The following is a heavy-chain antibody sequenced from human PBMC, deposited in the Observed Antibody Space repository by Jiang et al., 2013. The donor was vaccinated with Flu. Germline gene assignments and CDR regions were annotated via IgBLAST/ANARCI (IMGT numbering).Heavy chain of an antibody. CDR1: GYTFTGYY. V-gene: IGHV1-2*02. Sequence: SGAEVKKPGASVKVSCKASGYTFTGYYMHWVRQAPGQGLEWMGWINPNSGGTNYAQKFQGRVTMTRDTSISTAYMELSRLRSDDTAVYYCARAWGSSPGENYFDYWGQGTLVTVSS. CDR3: ARAWGSSPGENYFDY. CDR2: INPNSGGT. J-gene: IGHJ4*02. D-gene: IGHD3-16*01.